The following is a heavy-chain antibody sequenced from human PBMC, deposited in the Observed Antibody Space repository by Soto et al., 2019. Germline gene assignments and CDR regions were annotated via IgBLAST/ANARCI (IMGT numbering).Heavy chain of an antibody. CDR3: ARHKSRSSHMDV. CDR1: GGSTSNYY. CDR2: IYYSGST. D-gene: IGHD6-6*01. V-gene: IGHV4-59*08. Sequence: QVQLQESGPGLVKPSETLSLTCTVSGGSTSNYYWSWIRQPPGKGLEWIGYIYYSGSTNYNPSLKSRVTISGDTSKNQFSLKLSSVTAADTALYYCARHKSRSSHMDVWGKGTTVTGSS. J-gene: IGHJ6*03.